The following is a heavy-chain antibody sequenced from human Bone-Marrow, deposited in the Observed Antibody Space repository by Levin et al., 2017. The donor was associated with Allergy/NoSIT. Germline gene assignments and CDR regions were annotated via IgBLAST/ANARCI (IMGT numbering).Heavy chain of an antibody. CDR2: IIPILGIA. CDR3: AQERNDYVWGSYFAPSGWFDP. D-gene: IGHD3-16*01. CDR1: GGTFSSYA. V-gene: IGHV1-69*04. Sequence: ASVKVSCKASGGTFSSYAISWVRQAPGQGLEWMGRIIPILGIANYAQKFQGRVTITADKSTSTAYMELSSLRSEDTAVYYCAQERNDYVWGSYFAPSGWFDPWGQGTLVTVSS. J-gene: IGHJ5*02.